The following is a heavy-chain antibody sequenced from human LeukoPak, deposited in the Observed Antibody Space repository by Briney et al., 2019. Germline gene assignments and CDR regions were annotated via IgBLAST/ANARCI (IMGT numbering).Heavy chain of an antibody. CDR1: GGSISSDY. D-gene: IGHD3-10*01. J-gene: IGHJ3*02. CDR3: ARGDLGAFDI. V-gene: IGHV4-59*08. CDR2: TYYSGST. Sequence: PSETLSLTCTVSGGSISSDYWSWIRQPPGKGLEYIGYTYYSGSTNYNPSLKSRVTISLDTSKNQFSLKLSSVTAADTAVYYCARGDLGAFDIWGQGTMVTVSS.